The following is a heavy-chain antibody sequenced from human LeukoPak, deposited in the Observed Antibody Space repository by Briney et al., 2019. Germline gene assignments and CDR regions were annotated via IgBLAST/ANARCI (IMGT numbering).Heavy chain of an antibody. Sequence: GGSLRLSCAASGFNFSTYSMNWVRQAPGKGLEWVSSISSRSSYTYYADSVKGRFTISRDNSKNTLYLQMNSLRAEDTAVYYCAFYGSGPKFDYWGQGTLVTVSS. CDR3: AFYGSGPKFDY. D-gene: IGHD3-10*01. J-gene: IGHJ4*02. CDR2: ISSRSSYT. V-gene: IGHV3-21*01. CDR1: GFNFSTYS.